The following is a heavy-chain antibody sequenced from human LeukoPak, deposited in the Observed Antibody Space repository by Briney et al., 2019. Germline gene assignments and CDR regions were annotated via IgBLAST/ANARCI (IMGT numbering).Heavy chain of an antibody. Sequence: PGVSLRLSCAASGFTVSNNYMSWVRQAPGKGLDWVASISSSSRDTYYADSVKGRFTISRDNAKKSVYLQMSSLRAEDTAVYYCARERVDFGDWSRFYHYGMDVWGQGTTVTVTS. CDR3: ARERVDFGDWSRFYHYGMDV. J-gene: IGHJ6*02. CDR2: ISSSSRDT. D-gene: IGHD4-17*01. CDR1: GFTVSNNY. V-gene: IGHV3-21*01.